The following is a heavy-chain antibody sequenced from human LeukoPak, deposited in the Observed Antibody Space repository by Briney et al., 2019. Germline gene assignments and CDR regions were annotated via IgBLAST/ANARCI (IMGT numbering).Heavy chain of an antibody. D-gene: IGHD3-22*01. Sequence: PSETLSLTCTVSGGSISSYYWSWIRQPPGKGLEWIGYIYYSGSTNYNPSLKSRVTISVDTSKNQFSLKLSSVTAADTAVYYCARERGVDYDSSGYYSGNWFDPWGQGTLVTVSS. CDR1: GGSISSYY. J-gene: IGHJ5*02. CDR2: IYYSGST. CDR3: ARERGVDYDSSGYYSGNWFDP. V-gene: IGHV4-59*01.